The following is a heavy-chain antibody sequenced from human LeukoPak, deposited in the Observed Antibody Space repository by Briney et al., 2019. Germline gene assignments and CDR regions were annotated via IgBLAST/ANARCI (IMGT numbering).Heavy chain of an antibody. CDR1: GFTFSSYA. J-gene: IGHJ4*02. CDR3: ASGGYSGYENRD. CDR2: ISYDGSNK. D-gene: IGHD5-12*01. V-gene: IGHV3-30*04. Sequence: PGGSLRLSCAVSGFTFSSYAMHWVRQAPGKGLEWVAVISYDGSNKYYADSVKGRFTISRDNSKNTLYLQMNSLRAEDTAVYYCASGGYSGYENRDWGQGTLVTVSS.